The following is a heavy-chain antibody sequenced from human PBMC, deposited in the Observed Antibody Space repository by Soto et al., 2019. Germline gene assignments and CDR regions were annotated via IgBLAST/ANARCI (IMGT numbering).Heavy chain of an antibody. CDR1: GYTFTNYG. CDR2: VSAYNGER. Sequence: QVQLVQSGAEVKKPGASVKVSCKASGYTFTNYGINWLRQAPGQGLAWLGWVSAYNGERRYAQRVQARVIMTTDTSTTTAYMELRSLRSDDTAFYYCSRGTSIPASGDYWGQGTLVTVSS. V-gene: IGHV1-18*01. CDR3: SRGTSIPASGDY. J-gene: IGHJ4*01. D-gene: IGHD6-6*01.